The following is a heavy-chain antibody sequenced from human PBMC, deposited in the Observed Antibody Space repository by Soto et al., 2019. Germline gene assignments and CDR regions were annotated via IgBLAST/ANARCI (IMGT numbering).Heavy chain of an antibody. CDR3: ARGSSSWGWFDP. CDR1: GFTFSSYS. J-gene: IGHJ5*02. V-gene: IGHV3-21*01. CDR2: ISSSSSYI. D-gene: IGHD6-13*01. Sequence: EVQLVESGGGLVKPGGSLRLSCAASGFTFSSYSMNWVRPAPGKGLEWVSSISSSSSYIYYADSVKGRFTISRDNAKNSLYLQMNSLRAEDTAVYYCARGSSSWGWFDPWGQGTLVTVSS.